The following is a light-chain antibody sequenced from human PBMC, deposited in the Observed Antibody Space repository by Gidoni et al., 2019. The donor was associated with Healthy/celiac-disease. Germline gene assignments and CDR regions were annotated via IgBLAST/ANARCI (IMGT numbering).Light chain of an antibody. CDR3: QQYNNWPYT. V-gene: IGKV3-15*01. Sequence: EIVMTHSPATLSVSPGERATLSCRASQCVSSNLAWYQQKPGQAPRLLIYGASTRATGSPARFSGSGSGTEFTLTISSLQSEDFAVYYCQQYNNWPYTFGQGTKLEIK. CDR1: QCVSSN. J-gene: IGKJ2*01. CDR2: GAS.